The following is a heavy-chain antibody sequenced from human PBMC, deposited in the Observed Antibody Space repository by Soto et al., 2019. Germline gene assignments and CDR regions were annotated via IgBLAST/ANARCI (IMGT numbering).Heavy chain of an antibody. CDR2: IYYSGST. CDR3: ARDLRRRGYSYGSGMDV. J-gene: IGHJ6*02. Sequence: TLSLTCTVSGGSISSGGYYWSWIRQHPGKGLEWIGYIYYSGSTYYNPSLKSRVTISVDTSKNQFSLKLSSVTAADTAVYYCARDLRRRGYSYGSGMDVWGQGTTVTVSS. V-gene: IGHV4-31*03. D-gene: IGHD5-18*01. CDR1: GGSISSGGYY.